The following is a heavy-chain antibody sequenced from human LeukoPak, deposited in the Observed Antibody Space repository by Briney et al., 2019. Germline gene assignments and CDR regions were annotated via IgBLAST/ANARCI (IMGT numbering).Heavy chain of an antibody. D-gene: IGHD3-22*01. CDR2: FDPGDAET. CDR3: ATFVPYSDSSDFYIHAFHI. CDR1: GYTLTELS. V-gene: IGHV1-24*01. Sequence: ASVKVSCKVSGYTLTELSMHWVRQAPGKGLEWMGGFDPGDAETIYAQKFQGRVTLTEDTSTDTAYMELTSLRAEDTAVYYCATFVPYSDSSDFYIHAFHIWGRGTMVTVSS. J-gene: IGHJ3*02.